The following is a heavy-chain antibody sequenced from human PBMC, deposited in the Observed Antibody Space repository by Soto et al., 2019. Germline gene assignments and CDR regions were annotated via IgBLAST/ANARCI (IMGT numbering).Heavy chain of an antibody. D-gene: IGHD3-22*01. J-gene: IGHJ5*02. CDR3: ARLGGYYQSLDT. CDR2: VYYTGTP. CDR1: GGSIDSYY. Sequence: QLQLQESGPGLVKPSETLSLTCTVSGGSIDSYYWTWIRQPPGKGLEWIGYVYYTGTPTYSPSLKSRVTISVDTSMNQISLKLRSVTAADTAFSYCARLGGYYQSLDTWGQGTLVTVSS. V-gene: IGHV4-59*08.